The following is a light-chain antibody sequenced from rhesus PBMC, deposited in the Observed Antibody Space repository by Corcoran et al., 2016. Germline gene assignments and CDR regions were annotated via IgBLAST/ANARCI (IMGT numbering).Light chain of an antibody. CDR1: QSISNW. CDR2: KAS. J-gene: IGKJ3*01. Sequence: DIQMTQSPSSLSASVGDTVTITCRASQSISNWLDWYQQKPGKAPKLLIYKASTLQSGVPSRFSGTGSGTDFTLTISSLQPEDFTTYYCQQYSSSPFTFGPGTKLDIK. V-gene: IGKV1-22*01. CDR3: QQYSSSPFT.